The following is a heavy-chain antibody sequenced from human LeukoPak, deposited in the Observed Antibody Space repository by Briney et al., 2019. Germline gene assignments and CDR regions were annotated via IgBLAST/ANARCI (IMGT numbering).Heavy chain of an antibody. CDR1: GFTFSSDG. Sequence: GGSLRLSCAASGFTFSSDGMDCGRQAPGKGLEWVAVIPYDGSNKYYADSVRGRFTISRDNSKNTIYLQMNSLRAEDTAVYFCERSAARLRYFYAMEIWGRRATVTVCS. V-gene: IGHV3-30*03. D-gene: IGHD6-6*01. J-gene: IGHJ6*01. CDR3: ERSAARLRYFYAMEI. CDR2: IPYDGSNK.